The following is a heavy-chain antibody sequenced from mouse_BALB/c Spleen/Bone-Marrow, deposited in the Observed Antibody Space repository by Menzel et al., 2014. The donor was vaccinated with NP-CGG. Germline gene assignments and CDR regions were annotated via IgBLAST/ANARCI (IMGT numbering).Heavy chain of an antibody. CDR1: GFTFSNYG. CDR2: ISSGGSYT. V-gene: IGHV5-6*01. Sequence: EVQRVESGGDLVKPGGSLKLSCAASGFTFSNYGMSWVRQTPDKRLEWVATISSGGSYTYFPDSVKERFTISRDNAKNPLYLQMYSLKCEDAAMYYCTRLTPDYAMDYWGQGTSVTVSS. J-gene: IGHJ4*01. CDR3: TRLTPDYAMDY. D-gene: IGHD1-3*01.